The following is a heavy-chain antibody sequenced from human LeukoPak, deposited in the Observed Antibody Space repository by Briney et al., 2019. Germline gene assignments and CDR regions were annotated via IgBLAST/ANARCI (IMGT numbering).Heavy chain of an antibody. CDR1: GGSISSGSYY. V-gene: IGHV4-61*02. CDR2: IYTSGST. J-gene: IGHJ4*02. CDR3: ARHHCSGGSCYWPHFDY. D-gene: IGHD2-15*01. Sequence: KTSETLSLTCTVSGGSISSGSYYWSWIRQPAGKGLEWIGRIYTSGSTNYNPSLKSRVTISVDTSKNQFSLKLSSVTAADTAVYYCARHHCSGGSCYWPHFDYWGQGTLVTVSS.